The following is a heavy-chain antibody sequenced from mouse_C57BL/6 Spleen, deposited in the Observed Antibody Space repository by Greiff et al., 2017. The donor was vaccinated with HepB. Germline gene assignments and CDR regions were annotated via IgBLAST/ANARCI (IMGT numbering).Heavy chain of an antibody. D-gene: IGHD2-2*01. Sequence: EVKLVESGGGLVQPGGSMKLSCVASGFTFSNYWMNWVRQSPEKGLEWVAQIRLKSDNYATHYAESVKGRFTISRDDSKSSVYLQMNNLRAEDTGIYYCTGGARSTMVTTGGFAYWGQGTLVTVSA. CDR3: TGGARSTMVTTGGFAY. J-gene: IGHJ3*01. CDR2: IRLKSDNYAT. V-gene: IGHV6-3*01. CDR1: GFTFSNYW.